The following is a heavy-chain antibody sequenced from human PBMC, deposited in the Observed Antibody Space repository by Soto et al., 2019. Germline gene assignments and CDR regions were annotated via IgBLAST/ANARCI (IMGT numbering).Heavy chain of an antibody. CDR2: ISANNGGT. V-gene: IGHV1-2*04. CDR3: ARGHWNYGYGMDV. CDR1: GYTFTNYG. J-gene: IGHJ6*02. Sequence: ASVKVSCKASGYTFTNYGISWVRQAPGQGLEWMGWISANNGGTNYAQKFQGWVTMTRDKSISTAYMELSRLRSDDTAVYYCARGHWNYGYGMDVWGQGTTVTV. D-gene: IGHD1-7*01.